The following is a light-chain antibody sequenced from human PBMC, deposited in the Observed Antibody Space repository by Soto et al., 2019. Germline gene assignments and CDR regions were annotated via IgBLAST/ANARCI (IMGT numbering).Light chain of an antibody. CDR3: QQYNSYPWT. J-gene: IGKJ1*01. V-gene: IGKV1-39*01. CDR1: QSISSY. Sequence: DIQMTQSPSSLSASVGDRVTITCRASQSISSYLNWYQQKPGKAPKLLIYAASSLQSGVPSRFSGSGSGTDFTLTIGSLQPEDFATYYCQQYNSYPWTFGQGTKVDIK. CDR2: AAS.